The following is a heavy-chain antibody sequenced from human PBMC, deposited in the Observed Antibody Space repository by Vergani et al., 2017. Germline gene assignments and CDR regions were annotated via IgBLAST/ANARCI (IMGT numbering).Heavy chain of an antibody. J-gene: IGHJ6*02. CDR2: ISGSGGST. CDR1: GFTFSSYA. CDR3: AKNPGISTTRHYYAMDV. D-gene: IGHD1-1*01. Sequence: EVRLAESGGGLVQPGGSLRLSCAASGFTFSSYAMSWVRQAPGKGLEWVSAISGSGGSTYYGDSVKGRFTISRDNDNNSLTLDMTTLRVEDTAVYYCAKNPGISTTRHYYAMDVWGQGTTVTVSS. V-gene: IGHV3-23*04.